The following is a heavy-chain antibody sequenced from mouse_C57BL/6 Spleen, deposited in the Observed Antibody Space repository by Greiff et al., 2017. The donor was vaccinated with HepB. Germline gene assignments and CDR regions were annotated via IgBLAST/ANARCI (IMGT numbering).Heavy chain of an antibody. CDR3: ARPGITTVVPIAY. V-gene: IGHV5-17*01. CDR2: ISSGSSTI. Sequence: EVQVVESGGGLVKPGGSLKLSCAASGFTFSDYGMHWVRQAPEKGLEWVAYISSGSSTIYYADTVKGRFTISRDNAKNTLFLQMTSLRSEDTAMYYCARPGITTVVPIAYWGQGTLVTVSA. D-gene: IGHD1-1*01. J-gene: IGHJ3*01. CDR1: GFTFSDYG.